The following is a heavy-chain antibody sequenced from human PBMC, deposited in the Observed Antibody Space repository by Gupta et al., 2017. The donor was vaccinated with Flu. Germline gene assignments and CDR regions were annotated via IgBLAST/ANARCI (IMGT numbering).Heavy chain of an antibody. CDR3: TRSFTHEGKSPNG. V-gene: IGHV3-49*03. CDR1: GFTFGDYA. CDR2: IKSTPYGGTG. J-gene: IGHJ4*02. Sequence: EVQLVDSGGTLVQPGRSLRLSCSGSGFTFGDYAMSWFRQVPGKGLEWVSLIKSTPYGGTGEYAAFAEGRFRISRDDFNSVAYLQMDSLVTEDTAIYYCTRSFTHEGKSPNGWGQGTMVTVS. D-gene: IGHD2-15*01.